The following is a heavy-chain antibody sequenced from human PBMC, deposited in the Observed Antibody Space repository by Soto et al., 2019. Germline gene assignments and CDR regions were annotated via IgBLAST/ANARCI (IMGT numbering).Heavy chain of an antibody. D-gene: IGHD3-10*01. V-gene: IGHV1-8*01. CDR3: ARGRASGSYYLLDY. CDR1: GNTFTSYD. J-gene: IGHJ4*02. CDR2: INPNSGNI. Sequence: XSVKVSCKASGNTFTSYDINWVRQATGHGLEWMGWINPNSGNIGYAQKFQGRVTMTRDTAIRTAYMEVSRLRSDYTAVYYCARGRASGSYYLLDYWGQGTLVTVSS.